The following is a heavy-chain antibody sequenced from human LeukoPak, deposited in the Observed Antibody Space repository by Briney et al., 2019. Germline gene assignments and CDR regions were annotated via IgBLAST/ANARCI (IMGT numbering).Heavy chain of an antibody. CDR1: GFTFSTYS. V-gene: IGHV3-21*01. CDR2: ISRSSSYI. J-gene: IGHJ4*02. D-gene: IGHD4-23*01. Sequence: GGSLRLSCAASGFTFSTYSMNWVRQAPGKGLEWVSSISRSSSYIYYADSVKGRFTISRDNTKNSLYLQINSLRAEDTAVYYCARGYGGNFPLDYWGQGTLVTVSS. CDR3: ARGYGGNFPLDY.